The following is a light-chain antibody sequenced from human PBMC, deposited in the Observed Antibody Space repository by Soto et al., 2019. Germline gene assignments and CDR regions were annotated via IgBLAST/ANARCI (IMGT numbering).Light chain of an antibody. CDR2: DVS. CDR3: SSYTSSSPLVV. Sequence: QSALTQPASVSGSPGQSITISCTGTSSDVGGYNYVSWYQQHPGKAPKLMIYDVSNRPSGVSNRFSGSKSGNTASLTISGLQAEDEADYYCSSYTSSSPLVVFGGGTKLTDL. CDR1: SSDVGGYNY. V-gene: IGLV2-14*01. J-gene: IGLJ2*01.